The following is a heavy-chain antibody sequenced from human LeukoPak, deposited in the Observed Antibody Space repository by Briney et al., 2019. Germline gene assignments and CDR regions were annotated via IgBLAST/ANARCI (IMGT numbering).Heavy chain of an antibody. CDR3: ARHLGYSSSHTDY. D-gene: IGHD6-13*01. J-gene: IGHJ4*02. Sequence: TGGSLRLSCAASGFTFSSHAMSWDRQAPGKGLEWVSAISGSGISTYYSESVKGRFTISRDDSKNTLYLQMNSLRAEDTAVYYCARHLGYSSSHTDYWGQGTLITVSS. CDR2: ISGSGIST. V-gene: IGHV3-23*01. CDR1: GFTFSSHA.